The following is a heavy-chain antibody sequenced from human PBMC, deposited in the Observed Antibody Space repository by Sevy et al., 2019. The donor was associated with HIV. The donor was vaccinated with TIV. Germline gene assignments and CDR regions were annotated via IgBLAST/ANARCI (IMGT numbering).Heavy chain of an antibody. CDR2: ISSSGSTI. CDR3: ARDGPGYDFWKNYYYYGMDV. D-gene: IGHD3-3*01. J-gene: IGHJ6*02. CDR1: GFTFSDYY. Sequence: GGSLRLSCAASGFTFSDYYMSWIRQAPGKGLEWVSYISSSGSTIYYADSVKGRFTISRDNAKNSLYLQMNSLRAEDTAVYYCARDGPGYDFWKNYYYYGMDVWDQGTTVTVSS. V-gene: IGHV3-11*04.